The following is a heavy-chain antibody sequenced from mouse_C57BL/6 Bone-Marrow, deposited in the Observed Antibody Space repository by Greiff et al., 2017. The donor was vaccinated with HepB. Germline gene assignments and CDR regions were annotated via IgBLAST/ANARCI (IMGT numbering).Heavy chain of an antibody. V-gene: IGHV1-63*01. CDR2: IYPGGGYT. D-gene: IGHD2-4*01. CDR1: GYTFTNYW. J-gene: IGHJ3*01. Sequence: QVQLQQSGAELVRPGTSVKMSCKASGYTFTNYWIGWAEQRPGHGLEWIGDIYPGGGYTNYNEKFKGKATLTADKSSSTAYMQFSSLTSEDSAIYYCAKRSYDYSFAYWGQGTLVTVSA. CDR3: AKRSYDYSFAY.